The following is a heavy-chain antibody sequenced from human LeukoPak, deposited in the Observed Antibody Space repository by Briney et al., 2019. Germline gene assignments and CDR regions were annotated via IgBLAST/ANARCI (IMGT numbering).Heavy chain of an antibody. Sequence: SETLSLTCTVSGASISGYYWTWIRQPPGKGLEWIGYIYYTGSTNYNPSLNNRVTMSVDTSKNQVSLKLSSVTAADTAVYYSARFCTGGSCPDYWGQGTLVTVSS. CDR2: IYYTGST. V-gene: IGHV4-59*01. CDR1: GASISGYY. CDR3: ARFCTGGSCPDY. J-gene: IGHJ4*02. D-gene: IGHD2-8*02.